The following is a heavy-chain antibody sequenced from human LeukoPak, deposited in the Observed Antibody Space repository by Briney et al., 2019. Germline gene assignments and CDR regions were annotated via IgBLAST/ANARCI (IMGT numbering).Heavy chain of an antibody. V-gene: IGHV1-2*02. Sequence: GASVKVSCKASGYTFTSYAMNWVRQAPGQGLEWMGWINPNSGGTNYAQKFQGRVTMTRDTSISTAYMELSRLRSDDTAVYYCARDDAGWGAIFDYWGQGTLVTVSS. CDR1: GYTFTSYA. CDR3: ARDDAGWGAIFDY. D-gene: IGHD1-26*01. J-gene: IGHJ4*02. CDR2: INPNSGGT.